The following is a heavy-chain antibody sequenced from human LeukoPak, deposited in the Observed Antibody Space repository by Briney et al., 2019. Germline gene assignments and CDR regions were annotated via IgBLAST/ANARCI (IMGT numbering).Heavy chain of an antibody. J-gene: IGHJ4*02. CDR1: GYTFTSYY. V-gene: IGHV1-46*01. D-gene: IGHD1-26*01. CDR3: ARDGGSYYLDY. CDR2: INPSGGST. Sequence: ASVKVSCKASGYTFTSYYMHWVRQAPGQGLEWMGIINPSGGSTSCAQKFQGRVTITRDMSTSTVYMELSSLRSEDTAVYYCARDGGSYYLDYWGQGTLVTVSS.